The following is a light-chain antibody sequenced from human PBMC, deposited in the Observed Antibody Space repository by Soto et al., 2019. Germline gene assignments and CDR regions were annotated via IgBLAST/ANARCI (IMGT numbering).Light chain of an antibody. V-gene: IGLV2-14*01. Sequence: QSVLTQPASVSGSPGQSITISCTGTSSDVGGYNYVSWYQQRPGKAPKLMIYEVSDRPSGISSRFSGSKSGNTASLTISGLQTEDEADYYCSSYTSSSTLFGTGTKVTVL. J-gene: IGLJ1*01. CDR2: EVS. CDR1: SSDVGGYNY. CDR3: SSYTSSSTL.